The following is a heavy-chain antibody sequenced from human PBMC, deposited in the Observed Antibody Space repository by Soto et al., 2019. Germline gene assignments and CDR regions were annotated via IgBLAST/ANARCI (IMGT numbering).Heavy chain of an antibody. CDR2: IVPMFGTP. CDR3: ARNGTFSSSLSQYSGMDV. CDR1: GGTFADFI. V-gene: IGHV1-69*01. J-gene: IGHJ6*02. Sequence: QVQLVQSGAEVKEPGSSVKVSCKASGGTFADFIMNWVRQTPGQGLEWMGGIVPMFGTPTYAEKFKGRVTISATGSTSTAYMEWTSLRSEDTAVYYCARNGTFSSSLSQYSGMDVWGQGTTVTVS. D-gene: IGHD6-19*01.